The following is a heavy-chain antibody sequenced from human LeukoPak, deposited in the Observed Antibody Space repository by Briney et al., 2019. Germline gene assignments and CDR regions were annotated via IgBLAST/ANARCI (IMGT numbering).Heavy chain of an antibody. J-gene: IGHJ4*02. CDR3: AKRGVVIRVILVGFHKEAYYFDS. CDR1: GITLSNYG. CDR2: ISDSGGRT. Sequence: GGSLRLACAVYGITLSNYGMSWVRQAPGKGLGWVAGISDSGGRTDYADSVKGPFNISRDNPKNTLYPQMTSLRAEDTAVYFCAKRGVVIRVILVGFHKEAYYFDSWGQGALVTVSS. D-gene: IGHD3-22*01. V-gene: IGHV3-23*01.